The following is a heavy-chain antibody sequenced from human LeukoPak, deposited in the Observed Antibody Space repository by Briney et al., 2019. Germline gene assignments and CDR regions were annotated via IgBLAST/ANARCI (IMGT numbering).Heavy chain of an antibody. CDR3: AREGVLWFGELLGWSYFDY. CDR1: GYTFTGYY. Sequence: ASVKVSCKASGYTFTGYYMHWVRQAPGQGLEWMGWINPNSGGTNYAQKLQGRVTMTRDTSISTAYMELSRLRSDDTAVYYCAREGVLWFGELLGWSYFDYWGQGTLVTVSS. D-gene: IGHD3-10*01. CDR2: INPNSGGT. J-gene: IGHJ4*02. V-gene: IGHV1-2*02.